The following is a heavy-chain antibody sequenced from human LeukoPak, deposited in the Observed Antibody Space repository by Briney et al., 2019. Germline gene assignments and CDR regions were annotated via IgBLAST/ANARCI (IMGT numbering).Heavy chain of an antibody. D-gene: IGHD6-6*01. Sequence: ASVKVSCKASGYTFTSYGISWVRQAPGQGLEWMGWISAYNGNTNYAQKLQGRVTMTTDTSTSTAYMELRSLRSDDTAVYYCASSSIAASRFDPWGQGTLVTVSS. CDR1: GYTFTSYG. CDR2: ISAYNGNT. V-gene: IGHV1-18*01. J-gene: IGHJ5*02. CDR3: ASSSIAASRFDP.